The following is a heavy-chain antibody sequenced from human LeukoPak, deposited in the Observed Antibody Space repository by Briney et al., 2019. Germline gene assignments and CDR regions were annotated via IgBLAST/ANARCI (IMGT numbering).Heavy chain of an antibody. V-gene: IGHV3-48*04. CDR3: VRAERPVAAPLAAAFDI. J-gene: IGHJ3*02. D-gene: IGHD6-19*01. CDR2: ISSSGSTI. CDR1: GFTFSSYA. Sequence: QPGGSLRLSCAASGFTFSSYAMSWVRQAPGKGLEWVSAISSSGSTIYYADSVKGRFTISRDNAKNSLYLQMNSLRAEDTAVYYCVRAERPVAAPLAAAFDIWGQGTMVTVSS.